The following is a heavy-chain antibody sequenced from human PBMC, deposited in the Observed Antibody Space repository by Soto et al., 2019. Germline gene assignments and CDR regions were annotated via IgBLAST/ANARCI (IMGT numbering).Heavy chain of an antibody. CDR1: GGSISSGGYY. CDR2: IYYSGST. D-gene: IGHD6-6*01. V-gene: IGHV4-31*03. Sequence: QVQLQESGPGLVKPSQTLSLTCTVSGGSISSGGYYWSWIRQHPGKGLEWLGYIYYSGSTYYNPSLKSRVTISVDTSKNQFSLKLSSVTAADTAVYYCASSLPYSSSSDTLGYWFDPWGQGTLVTVSS. CDR3: ASSLPYSSSSDTLGYWFDP. J-gene: IGHJ5*02.